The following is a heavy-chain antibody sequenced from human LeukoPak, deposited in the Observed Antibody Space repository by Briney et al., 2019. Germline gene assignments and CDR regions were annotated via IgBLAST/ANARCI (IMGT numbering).Heavy chain of an antibody. CDR2: IYPSGAT. J-gene: IGHJ4*02. CDR3: AGERTSGDVYNSYYFDF. D-gene: IGHD5-24*01. V-gene: IGHV4-61*02. Sequence: PSQTLSLTCSVSGASVSSGGNYWSWIRQPAGKGLEWIGRIYPSGATSYNPSLKSGVAISLDTSKNLFSLNLTSVIAADTATYYCAGERTSGDVYNSYYFDFWGQGFLVTVSS. CDR1: GASVSSGGNY.